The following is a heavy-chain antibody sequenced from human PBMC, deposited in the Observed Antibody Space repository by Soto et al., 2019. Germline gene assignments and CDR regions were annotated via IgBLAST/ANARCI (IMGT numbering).Heavy chain of an antibody. CDR1: EFTFITYA. Sequence: EVQLLESGGGLVQPGGSLRLSCAASEFTFITYAMSWVRQAPGKGLEWVSAISGSGDSTFYADSVKGRFTISRDNSKNTLYRLMNSLRAEDTAVYYCAKVGMVATIGADFDYWGQGTLVTVSS. CDR2: ISGSGDST. D-gene: IGHD5-12*01. J-gene: IGHJ4*02. CDR3: AKVGMVATIGADFDY. V-gene: IGHV3-23*01.